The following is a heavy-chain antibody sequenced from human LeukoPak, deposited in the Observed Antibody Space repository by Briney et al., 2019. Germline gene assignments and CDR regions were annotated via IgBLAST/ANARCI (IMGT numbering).Heavy chain of an antibody. Sequence: PSETLSLTCAVYGGSFSGYYWSWIRQRPGKGLEWIGEINHSGSTNYNPSLKSQVTISVDTSRNQFSLKLSSVTAADTAVYYCASTSDSSSQIDYWGQGTLVTVSS. V-gene: IGHV4-34*01. CDR1: GGSFSGYY. D-gene: IGHD6-13*01. J-gene: IGHJ4*02. CDR2: INHSGST. CDR3: ASTSDSSSQIDY.